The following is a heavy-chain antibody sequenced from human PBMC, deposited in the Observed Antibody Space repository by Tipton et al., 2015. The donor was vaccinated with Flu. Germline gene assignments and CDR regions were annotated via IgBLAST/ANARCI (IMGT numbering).Heavy chain of an antibody. V-gene: IGHV4-59*04. D-gene: IGHD1-26*01. CDR2: INYSGTT. J-gene: IGHJ4*02. CDR3: SRITRYSGSYHDC. CDR1: GASISSSY. Sequence: TLSLTCTVPGASISSSYWSWIRQAPGKGLEWIGSINYSGTTYRNPSLKSRVTVSVDTSKSHFSLKLSSVTAADTAVYYCSRITRYSGSYHDCWGQGTLVTVSS.